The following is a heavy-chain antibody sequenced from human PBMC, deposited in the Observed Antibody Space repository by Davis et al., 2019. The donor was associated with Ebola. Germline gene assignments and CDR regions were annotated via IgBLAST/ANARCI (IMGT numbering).Heavy chain of an antibody. CDR3: ARDLTYYDFWSGYYTELYYGMDV. CDR2: IKEDGSEK. CDR1: GFTFNTYW. J-gene: IGHJ6*02. Sequence: PGGSLRLSCVASGFTFNTYWMSWVRQAPGKGLEWVANIKEDGSEKYYVDSVKGRFTISRDNAKNSLYLQMNSLRAEDTAVYYCARDLTYYDFWSGYYTELYYGMDVWGQGTTVTVSS. D-gene: IGHD3-3*01. V-gene: IGHV3-7*01.